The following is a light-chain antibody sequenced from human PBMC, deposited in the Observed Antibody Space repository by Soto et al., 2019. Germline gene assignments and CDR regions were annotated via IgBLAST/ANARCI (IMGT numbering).Light chain of an antibody. CDR1: QSISGT. CDR2: GAS. CDR3: QQYNNLPWT. J-gene: IGKJ1*01. Sequence: EIVMTQSPATLSVSPGGRATLSCRASQSISGTLAWYQQKPSQAPRLLIHGASTRAPGFPARFSGSGAGTDFTITISSLQSEDFAVYYCQQYNNLPWTFGQGTKVEIK. V-gene: IGKV3-15*01.